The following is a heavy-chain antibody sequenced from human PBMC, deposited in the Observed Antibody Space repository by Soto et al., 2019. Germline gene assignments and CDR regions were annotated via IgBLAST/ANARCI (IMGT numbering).Heavy chain of an antibody. D-gene: IGHD2-15*01. V-gene: IGHV3-30*18. CDR3: AKSESGYLDY. CDR2: ISYDGSNK. CDR1: GFTFSSYG. J-gene: IGHJ4*02. Sequence: GGSLRLSCAASGFTFSSYGMHWVRQAPGKGLEWVAVISYDGSNKYYADSVKGRFTISRDNSKNTLYLQMNSLRAEDTAVYYCAKSESGYLDYWGQGTLVTVYS.